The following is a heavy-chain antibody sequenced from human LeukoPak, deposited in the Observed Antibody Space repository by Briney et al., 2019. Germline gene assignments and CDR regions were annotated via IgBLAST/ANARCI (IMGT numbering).Heavy chain of an antibody. CDR3: TRDRSRAEDD. V-gene: IGHV3-7*01. D-gene: IGHD1-14*01. Sequence: GGSLRLSCAAAGFTFSGHWLSWLRQAPGKGLEWVANINQGGSDKYYVDSEKGRFTISRDNANNLLYLQMNSLRGEDTAVYYCTRDRSRAEDDWGQGTLVTVSS. CDR2: INQGGSDK. J-gene: IGHJ4*02. CDR1: GFTFSGHW.